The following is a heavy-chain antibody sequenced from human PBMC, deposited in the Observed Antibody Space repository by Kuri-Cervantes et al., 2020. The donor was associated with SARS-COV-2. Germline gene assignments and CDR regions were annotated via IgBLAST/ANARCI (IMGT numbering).Heavy chain of an antibody. V-gene: IGHV1-18*01. D-gene: IGHD7-27*01. Sequence: ASVKVSCKASGGTFSSYAISWVRQAPGQGLEWMGWISAYNGNTNYAQKLQGRVTMTTDTSTSTAYMELRSLRSDDTAVYYCARDLRLGKSLDYWGQGTLVTVSS. CDR3: ARDLRLGKSLDY. CDR2: ISAYNGNT. J-gene: IGHJ4*02. CDR1: GGTFSSYA.